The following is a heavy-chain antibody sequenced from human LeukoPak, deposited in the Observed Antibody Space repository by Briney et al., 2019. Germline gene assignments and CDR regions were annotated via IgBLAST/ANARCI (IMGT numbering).Heavy chain of an antibody. D-gene: IGHD1-26*01. V-gene: IGHV4-39*01. CDR3: ARQRGSYYSGPFDI. Sequence: SKPLSLTCTVPGGSISSSSYYWVWIRQPPGKGLEWIGSMSHSGSTYFNPSLKNRVTISVDTSKNQFSLKVSFVPAADTAVYYCARQRGSYYSGPFDIWGQGTMVTASS. CDR1: GGSISSSSYY. J-gene: IGHJ3*02. CDR2: MSHSGST.